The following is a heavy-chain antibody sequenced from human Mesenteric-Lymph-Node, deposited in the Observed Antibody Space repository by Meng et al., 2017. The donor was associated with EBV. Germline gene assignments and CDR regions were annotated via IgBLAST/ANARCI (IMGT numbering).Heavy chain of an antibody. CDR1: GFSLSTSGVG. CDR3: ARRPYSWNFDF. J-gene: IGHJ4*02. Sequence: IPLHGSGPTLVKPPQTLTLTCTFSGFSLSTSGVGVGWIRQPPGKSLEWLALIYWDDDKRYSPSLKSRLTITKDTSKNQVVLTMTNMDPVDTATYYCARRPYSWNFDFWGQGTLVTVSS. V-gene: IGHV2-5*02. CDR2: IYWDDDK. D-gene: IGHD1-26*01.